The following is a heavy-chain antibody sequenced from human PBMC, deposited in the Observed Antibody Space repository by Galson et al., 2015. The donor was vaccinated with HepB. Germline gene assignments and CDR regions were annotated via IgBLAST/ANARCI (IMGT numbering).Heavy chain of an antibody. Sequence: TLSLTCTVSGGSISSGGYYWSWIRQHPGKGLEWIGYIYYSGSTYYNPSLKSRVTISVDTSKNQFSLKLSSVTAADTAVYYCARGGAYCGGDCPAFDYWGQGTLVTVSS. CDR3: ARGGAYCGGDCPAFDY. D-gene: IGHD2-21*02. J-gene: IGHJ4*02. CDR1: GGSISSGGYY. V-gene: IGHV4-31*03. CDR2: IYYSGST.